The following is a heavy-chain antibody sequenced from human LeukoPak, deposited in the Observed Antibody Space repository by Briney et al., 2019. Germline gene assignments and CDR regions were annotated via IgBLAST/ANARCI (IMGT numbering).Heavy chain of an antibody. Sequence: GSLTLSCAASGFTFNSYWMSWVRQAPGTGLEGVANIKIDGSENYYVDSVKGPFTISRDNTKNSLYLQMNKLRAQDTAIYYCARGKYSGNDYHFDYWSQGTLVIVPS. CDR3: ARGKYSGNDYHFDY. CDR1: GFTFNSYW. D-gene: IGHD5-12*01. J-gene: IGHJ4*02. CDR2: IKIDGSEN. V-gene: IGHV3-7*03.